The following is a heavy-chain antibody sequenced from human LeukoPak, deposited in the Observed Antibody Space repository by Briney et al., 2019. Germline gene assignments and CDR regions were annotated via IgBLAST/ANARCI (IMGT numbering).Heavy chain of an antibody. Sequence: SETLSLTCTVSGDSIISYYWNWIRQPPGKGLECIGHIHFSGDTNYNPSLKSRVTISLDSAKNQFSLRLISVTAADTAVYYCARRVQMSSASATSYTWLDAWGEGTLVSVSP. D-gene: IGHD3-10*01. CDR3: ARRVQMSSASATSYTWLDA. CDR1: GDSIISYY. V-gene: IGHV4-59*01. CDR2: IHFSGDT. J-gene: IGHJ5*02.